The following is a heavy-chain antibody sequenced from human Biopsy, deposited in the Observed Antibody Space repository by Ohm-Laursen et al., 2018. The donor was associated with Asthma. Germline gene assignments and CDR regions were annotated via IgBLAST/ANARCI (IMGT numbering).Heavy chain of an antibody. J-gene: IGHJ4*02. D-gene: IGHD3-22*01. Sequence: SSLRLSCAAPGFTFDDYAMHWVRQAPGKGLEWVSGISWNSGSIGYADSVKGRFTISRDNAKNSLYLQMNSLRAEDTALYYCAKDSSGYYLNYFDYWGQGTLVTVSS. V-gene: IGHV3-9*01. CDR1: GFTFDDYA. CDR3: AKDSSGYYLNYFDY. CDR2: ISWNSGSI.